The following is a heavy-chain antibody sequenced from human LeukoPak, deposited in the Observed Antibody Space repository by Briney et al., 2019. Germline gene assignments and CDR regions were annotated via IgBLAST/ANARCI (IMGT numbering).Heavy chain of an antibody. CDR3: ARGSSSWYPDYNWFDP. J-gene: IGHJ5*02. CDR2: IIPIFGTA. CDR1: GGTFSSYA. V-gene: IGHV1-69*13. D-gene: IGHD6-13*01. Sequence: SVKVSCKASGGTFSSYAISWVRQAPGQGLEWMGGIIPIFGTANYAQKFQGRVTITADESTSTAYMELSSLRSEDTAVYYCARGSSSWYPDYNWFDPWGQGTLVTVSS.